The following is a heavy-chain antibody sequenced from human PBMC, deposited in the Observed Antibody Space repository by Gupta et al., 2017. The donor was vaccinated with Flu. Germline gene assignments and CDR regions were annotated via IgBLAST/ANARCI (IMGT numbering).Heavy chain of an antibody. V-gene: IGHV3-74*01. Sequence: GFTLNNYWMHWVRQAPGKGLVCVSRMNPDGKITTYADSVKGRFTISRDNAKKTLYLQMNNLRGEDTAMYYCVRDMTGIEDYWGQGTLVTVSS. J-gene: IGHJ4*02. CDR2: MNPDGKIT. CDR3: VRDMTGIEDY. CDR1: GFTLNNYW.